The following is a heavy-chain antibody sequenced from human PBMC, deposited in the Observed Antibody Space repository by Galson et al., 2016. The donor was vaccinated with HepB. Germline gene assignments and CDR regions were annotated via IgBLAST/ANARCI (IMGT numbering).Heavy chain of an antibody. V-gene: IGHV3-13*01. Sequence: LSCAASGFTFSIHDMHWVRQAPGKGLEWVSAIETAGDTYYPDSVKGRFTISRENAKNSLYLQMNSLRAGDTAVYYCARGKSLLTMPWNYGLDVWGKGTTVSVSS. D-gene: IGHD4/OR15-4a*01. J-gene: IGHJ6*04. CDR2: IETAGDT. CDR1: GFTFSIHD. CDR3: ARGKSLLTMPWNYGLDV.